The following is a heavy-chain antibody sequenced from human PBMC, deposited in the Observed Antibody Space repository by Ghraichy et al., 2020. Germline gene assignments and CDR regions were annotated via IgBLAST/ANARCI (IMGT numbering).Heavy chain of an antibody. V-gene: IGHV3-66*02. J-gene: IGHJ3*01. CDR1: GFSVSSYT. D-gene: IGHD4-17*01. Sequence: GGSLRLSCAASGFSVSSYTMSWVRQAPGKGLEWVALINSGGNTHYVDSVTGRFIISRDNSKNTLYLQMNSLRVEDTAVYYCVKGRGEPSPFDLWGQGTMVTVSS. CDR2: INSGGNT. CDR3: VKGRGEPSPFDL.